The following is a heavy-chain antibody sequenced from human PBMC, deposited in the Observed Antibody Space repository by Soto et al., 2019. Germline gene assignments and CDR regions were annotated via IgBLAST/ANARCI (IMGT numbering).Heavy chain of an antibody. CDR3: TTAPYYYGSGYYYYYGMDV. CDR2: IKSKTDGGTT. J-gene: IGHJ6*02. D-gene: IGHD3-10*01. CDR1: GFTFSNAW. Sequence: GSLRLSCAASGFTFSNAWMNWVRQAPGKGLEWVGRIKSKTDGGTTDYAAPVKGRFTISRDDSKNTLYLQMNSLKTEDTAVYYCTTAPYYYGSGYYYYYGMDVRGQGTTVTVSS. V-gene: IGHV3-15*07.